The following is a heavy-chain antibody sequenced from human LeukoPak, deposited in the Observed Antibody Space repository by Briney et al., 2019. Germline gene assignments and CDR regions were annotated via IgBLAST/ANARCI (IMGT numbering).Heavy chain of an antibody. CDR2: ISYDGSNK. CDR1: GFTFSSYA. Sequence: GGSLRLSCAAFGFTFSSYAMHWVRQAPGKGLEWVAVISYDGSNKYYADSVKGRFTISRDNSKNTLYLQMNSLRAEDTAVYYCARARADRYSGSYPENDYWGQGTLVTVSS. CDR3: ARARADRYSGSYPENDY. J-gene: IGHJ4*02. D-gene: IGHD1-26*01. V-gene: IGHV3-30-3*01.